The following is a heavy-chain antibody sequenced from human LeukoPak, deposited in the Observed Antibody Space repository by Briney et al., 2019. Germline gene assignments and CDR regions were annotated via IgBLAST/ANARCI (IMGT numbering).Heavy chain of an antibody. CDR1: GYTFTNHW. D-gene: IGHD7-27*01. CDR2: IYAADSDT. J-gene: IGHJ4*02. Sequence: GESLKISCQGSGYTFTNHWLAWVRQMPGKGLEWMWIIYAADSDTRYSPSFQGQGTNSADKSVRTAYLQWSSLKASETAMYYCAFGASNWDQFDYGSQGTLVTVSS. V-gene: IGHV5-51*01. CDR3: AFGASNWDQFDY.